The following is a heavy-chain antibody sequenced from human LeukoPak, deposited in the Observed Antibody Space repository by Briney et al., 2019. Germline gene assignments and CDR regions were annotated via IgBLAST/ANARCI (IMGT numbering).Heavy chain of an antibody. CDR2: IYYSGST. CDR1: GGSISSYY. Sequence: SETLSLTCTVSGGSISSYYWSWIRQPPGKGLEWIGYIYYSGSTSYNPSLKSRVTVSIDTSKNQFSLKLTSVTAADTAVYYCARLSSIAAEGNLHHWGQGTLVTVSS. V-gene: IGHV4-59*08. J-gene: IGHJ5*02. D-gene: IGHD6-13*01. CDR3: ARLSSIAAEGNLHH.